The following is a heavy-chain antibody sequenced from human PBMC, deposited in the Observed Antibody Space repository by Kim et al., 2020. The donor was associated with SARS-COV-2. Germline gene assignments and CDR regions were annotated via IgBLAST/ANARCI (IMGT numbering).Heavy chain of an antibody. CDR2: ISSSSSYI. CDR3: ARDRGRNSGVDY. Sequence: GGSLRLSCAASGFTFSSYSMNWVRQAPGKGLEWVSSISSSSSYIYYADSVKGRFTISRDNAKNSLYLQMNSLRAEDTAVYYCARDRGRNSGVDYWGQGTLVTVSS. D-gene: IGHD4-4*01. J-gene: IGHJ4*02. CDR1: GFTFSSYS. V-gene: IGHV3-21*01.